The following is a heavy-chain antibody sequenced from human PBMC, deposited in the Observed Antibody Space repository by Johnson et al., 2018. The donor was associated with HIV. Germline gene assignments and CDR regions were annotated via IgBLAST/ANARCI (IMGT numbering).Heavy chain of an antibody. D-gene: IGHD1-26*01. CDR2: IKSDGTST. V-gene: IGHV3-74*01. J-gene: IGHJ3*02. Sequence: EVQLVESGGGLVQPGGSLRLSCVASGISFSSYWMHWVRQAPGKGLVWVSRIKSDGTSTNYADSVKGRFTISRDNSKNTLYLQMNSLRAEDTAVYHCAREGAWEVRPGAFDIWGQGTTVTVSS. CDR1: GISFSSYW. CDR3: AREGAWEVRPGAFDI.